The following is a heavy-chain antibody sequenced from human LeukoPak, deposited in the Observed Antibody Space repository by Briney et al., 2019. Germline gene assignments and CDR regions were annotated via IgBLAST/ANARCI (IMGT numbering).Heavy chain of an antibody. CDR2: ISWNSGSI. Sequence: PGRSLRLSCAASGFTFDDYAMHWVRQAPGKGLEWVSGISWNSGSIGYADSVKGRFTISRDNAKNSLYLQMNSLRAEDTASYYCAKDVAVAGFYYFDYWGQGTLVTVSS. J-gene: IGHJ4*02. V-gene: IGHV3-9*01. D-gene: IGHD6-19*01. CDR3: AKDVAVAGFYYFDY. CDR1: GFTFDDYA.